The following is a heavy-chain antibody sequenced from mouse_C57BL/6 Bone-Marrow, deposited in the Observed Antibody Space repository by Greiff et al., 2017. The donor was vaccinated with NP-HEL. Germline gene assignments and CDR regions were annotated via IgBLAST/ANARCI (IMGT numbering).Heavy chain of an antibody. CDR1: GYAFSSSW. CDR2: IYPGDGDT. Sequence: VQLQQSGPELVKPGASVKISCKASGYAFSSSWMNWVKQRPGKGLEWIGRIYPGDGDTNYNGKFKGKATLTADKSSSTAYMQLSSLTSEDSAVYFCARMGYYGSSYCWYFDVRGTGTTVTVSS. D-gene: IGHD1-1*01. CDR3: ARMGYYGSSYCWYFDV. V-gene: IGHV1-82*01. J-gene: IGHJ1*03.